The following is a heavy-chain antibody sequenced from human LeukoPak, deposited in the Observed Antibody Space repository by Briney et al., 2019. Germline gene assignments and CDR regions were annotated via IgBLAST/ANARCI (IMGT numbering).Heavy chain of an antibody. CDR3: ARGYTVVTFYYYYGMDV. CDR2: IKQDGSEK. CDR1: GFTFSSYW. D-gene: IGHD4-23*01. J-gene: IGHJ6*02. Sequence: GGSLRLSCAASGFTFSSYWMSWVRQASGKGLEWVANIKQDGSEKYYVDSVKGRFTISRDNAKNSLYLQMNSLRAEDTAVYYCARGYTVVTFYYYYGMDVWGQGTTVTVSS. V-gene: IGHV3-7*01.